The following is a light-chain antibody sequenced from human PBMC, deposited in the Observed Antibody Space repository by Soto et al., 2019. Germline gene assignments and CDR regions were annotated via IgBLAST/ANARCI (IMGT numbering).Light chain of an antibody. CDR2: LGS. CDR1: QSLLHSNGNHY. CDR3: MQALQTPIT. J-gene: IGKJ5*01. V-gene: IGKV2-28*01. Sequence: DIVMTQSPLSLPFTPGEPASISCRSSQSLLHSNGNHYLDWYLQKPGQSPQLLIYLGSNRASGVPDRFSGSGSGTDFTLKISRVEAEDVGVYYCMQALQTPITFGQGTRLEIK.